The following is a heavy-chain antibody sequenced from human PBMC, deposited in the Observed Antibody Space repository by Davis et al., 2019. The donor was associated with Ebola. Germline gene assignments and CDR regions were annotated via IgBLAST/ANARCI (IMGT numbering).Heavy chain of an antibody. D-gene: IGHD2-8*02. CDR1: GFTFSSYW. J-gene: IGHJ4*02. V-gene: IGHV3-7*01. CDR2: IKQDGSEK. Sequence: GGSLRLSCAASGFTFSSYWMSWVRQAPGKGLEWVANIKQDGSEKYYVDSVKGRFTISRDNSKNTLYLQMNSLRAEDTAVYYCARDYCTGGVCYSNGYWGQGTLVTVSS. CDR3: ARDYCTGGVCYSNGY.